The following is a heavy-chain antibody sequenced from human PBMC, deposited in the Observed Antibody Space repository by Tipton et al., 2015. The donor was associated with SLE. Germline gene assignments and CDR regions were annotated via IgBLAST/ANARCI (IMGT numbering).Heavy chain of an antibody. Sequence: TLSLTCAVYGGSFSGYYWSWIRQPPGKGLEWIGEINHSGSTNYNPSLKSRVTISVDTSKNQFSLKLSSVTAADTAVYYCARHAYCGGDCYSVYWYFDLWGRGTLVTVSS. CDR3: ARHAYCGGDCYSVYWYFDL. D-gene: IGHD2-21*01. V-gene: IGHV4-34*01. CDR1: GGSFSGYY. CDR2: INHSGST. J-gene: IGHJ2*01.